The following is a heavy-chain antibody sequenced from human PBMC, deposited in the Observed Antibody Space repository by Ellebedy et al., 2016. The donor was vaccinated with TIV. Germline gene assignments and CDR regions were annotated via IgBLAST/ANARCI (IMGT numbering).Heavy chain of an antibody. CDR1: GYTFTNYY. CDR2: INPSDDGT. CDR3: ARRDGMDV. Sequence: ASVKVSXXASGYTFTNYYMHWVRQAPGQGLEWMGIINPSDDGTRYAQKFQGRVTMTRDTSTNTVYMEVSSLTSEDTAVYYCARRDGMDVWGQGTTVIVSS. J-gene: IGHJ6*02. V-gene: IGHV1-46*01.